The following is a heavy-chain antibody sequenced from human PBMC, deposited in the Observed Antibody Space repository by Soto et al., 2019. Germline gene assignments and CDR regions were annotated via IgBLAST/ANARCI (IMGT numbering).Heavy chain of an antibody. CDR3: ARGHVDHDAFDI. CDR2: ISAYNGNT. D-gene: IGHD5-12*01. Sequence: ASVKVSCKAAGYTFTSYGISWVRQAPGQGLEWMGWISAYNGNTNYAQKLPGRVTMTTDTSTSTAYMELRSLRSDDTAVYYCARGHVDHDAFDIWGQGTMVTVSS. J-gene: IGHJ3*02. V-gene: IGHV1-18*01. CDR1: GYTFTSYG.